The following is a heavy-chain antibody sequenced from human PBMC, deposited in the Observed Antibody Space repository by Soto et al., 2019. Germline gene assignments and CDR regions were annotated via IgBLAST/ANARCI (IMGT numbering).Heavy chain of an antibody. CDR3: AKKVPAALRLYYFFGLDV. J-gene: IGHJ6*02. D-gene: IGHD2-15*01. CDR2: ISQSGTT. Sequence: SAPLSLTCAVSGASISSDNRWTWVRQPPGEGLEWIGEISQSGTTKYNPSLASRVTISVDKSKNQFSLRLTSMTAADTAVYYCAKKVPAALRLYYFFGLDVWGQGTTVTVSS. CDR1: GASISSDNR. V-gene: IGHV4-4*02.